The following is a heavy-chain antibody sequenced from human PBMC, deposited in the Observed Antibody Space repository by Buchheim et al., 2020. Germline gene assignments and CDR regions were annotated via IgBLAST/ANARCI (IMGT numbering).Heavy chain of an antibody. CDR2: ILYDGSNK. V-gene: IGHV3-30-3*02. CDR1: GFTFSSYA. Sequence: QVQLVESGGGVVQPGRSLRLSCAASGFTFSSYAMHWVRQAPGKGLEWVAVILYDGSNKYYADSVKGRFTISRDNSKNTLYLQMNSLRAEDTAVYYCARTPPKCGGDCGIGSRGTEYFQHWGQGTL. CDR3: ARTPPKCGGDCGIGSRGTEYFQH. J-gene: IGHJ1*01. D-gene: IGHD2-21*02.